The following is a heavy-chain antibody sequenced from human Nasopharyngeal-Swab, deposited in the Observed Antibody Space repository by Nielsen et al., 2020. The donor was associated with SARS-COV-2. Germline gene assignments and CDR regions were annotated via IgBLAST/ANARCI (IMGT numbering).Heavy chain of an antibody. CDR2: IIPIFGTA. CDR3: ATSRVTMVRGVIITRLPFDY. J-gene: IGHJ4*02. D-gene: IGHD3-10*01. V-gene: IGHV1-69*06. Sequence: WVRQAPGQGLEWMGGIIPIFGTANYAQKFQGRVTMTEDTSTDTAYMELSSLRSEDTAVYYCATSRVTMVRGVIITRLPFDYWGQGTLVTVSS.